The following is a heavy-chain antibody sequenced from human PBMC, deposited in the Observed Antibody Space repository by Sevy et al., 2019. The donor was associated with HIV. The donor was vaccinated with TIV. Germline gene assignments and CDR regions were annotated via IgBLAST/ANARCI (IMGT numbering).Heavy chain of an antibody. V-gene: IGHV4-31*03. CDR2: IYYSGST. CDR1: GGSISSGGYY. Sequence: SETLSLTCTVSGGSISSGGYYWSWIRQHPGKGLEWIGYIYYSGSTYYNPSLKSRVTISVDTSKNQFSLKLSSVTAADTAVYYCARLDPRHEVGSSSFDYWGQGTLVTVSS. J-gene: IGHJ4*02. CDR3: ARLDPRHEVGSSSFDY. D-gene: IGHD6-6*01.